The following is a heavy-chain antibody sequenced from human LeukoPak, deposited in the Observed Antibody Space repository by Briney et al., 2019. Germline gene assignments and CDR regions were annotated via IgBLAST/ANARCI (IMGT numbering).Heavy chain of an antibody. CDR2: IDPSGGST. Sequence: ASVKVSCKASGYTFTSYYMHWVRQAPGQGLEWMGIIDPSGGSTNYAQKFQGRVTMTRDTSTSTVHMELSSLRSEDTAVYYCARRYCSSTSCYPYFDYWGQGTLVTVSS. V-gene: IGHV1-46*03. CDR3: ARRYCSSTSCYPYFDY. CDR1: GYTFTSYY. J-gene: IGHJ4*02. D-gene: IGHD2-2*01.